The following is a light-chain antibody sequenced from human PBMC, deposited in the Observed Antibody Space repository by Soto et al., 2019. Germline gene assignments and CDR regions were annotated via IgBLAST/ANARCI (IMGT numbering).Light chain of an antibody. CDR1: QSISNY. CDR3: QQSYNTPWT. V-gene: IGKV1-39*01. J-gene: IGKJ1*01. CDR2: AAS. Sequence: DIQMTQSPSSLSASVGDRVIITCRASQSISNYLNWYQQKPGKAPKLLIYAASSLQSGVPSRFSGSGSGTDFTLTISSLQREDFAIYYCQQSYNTPWTFGQGTKVEIK.